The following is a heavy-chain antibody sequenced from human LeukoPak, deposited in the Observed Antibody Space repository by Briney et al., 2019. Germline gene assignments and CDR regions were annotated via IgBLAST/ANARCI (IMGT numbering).Heavy chain of an antibody. CDR2: ISGSGGTT. CDR3: ARVSGTLYYFDY. V-gene: IGHV3-23*01. CDR1: GFTFSSYA. D-gene: IGHD2-2*01. J-gene: IGHJ4*02. Sequence: GGSLRLSCAASGFTFSSYAMSWVRQAPGKGLEWVSAISGSGGTTYYADSVKGRFTISRDNAKNTLYLQMNSLRAEDTAVYYCARVSGTLYYFDYWGQGTLVTVSS.